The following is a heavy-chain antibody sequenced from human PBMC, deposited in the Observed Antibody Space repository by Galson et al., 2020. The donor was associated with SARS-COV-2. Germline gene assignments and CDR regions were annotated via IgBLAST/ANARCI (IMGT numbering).Heavy chain of an antibody. CDR2: IYPGDSET. D-gene: IGHD3-3*01. V-gene: IGHV5-51*01. J-gene: IGHJ5*02. CDR1: GYSFTSYW. CDR3: ARVSDFSTSRNWFDP. Sequence: GESLKISCKCSGYSFTSYWIGWVRQMPGSGLAWMGIIYPGDSETRYSPSFQGQVTISVDKAISTAYLQWSSLKASDTAIYYCARVSDFSTSRNWFDPWGQGTPVTVSS.